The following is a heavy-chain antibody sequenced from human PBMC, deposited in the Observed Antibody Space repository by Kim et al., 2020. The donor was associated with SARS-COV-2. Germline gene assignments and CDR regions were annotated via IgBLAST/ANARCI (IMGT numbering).Heavy chain of an antibody. J-gene: IGHJ4*02. V-gene: IGHV3-64D*06. CDR2: ISNNGVSR. CDR3: PPIEPRSPEVNH. D-gene: IGHD2-21*01. Sequence: GGSLRLSCSASGFTFSNYAMHWVRQPPGKGLEYVSAISNNGVSRYYADSVKGGFTISRDNSKKPLYLQIGSLRPEDTAVYYCPPIEPRSPEVNHWARGT. CDR1: GFTFSNYA.